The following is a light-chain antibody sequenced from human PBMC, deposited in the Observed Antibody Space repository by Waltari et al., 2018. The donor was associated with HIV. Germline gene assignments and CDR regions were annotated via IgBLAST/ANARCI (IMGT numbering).Light chain of an antibody. V-gene: IGLV1-40*01. CDR3: QSYDSGLSGYVV. CDR1: SSNIGTTYD. Sequence: QSVLTQPPSVSGAPGQRVTISCTGSSSNIGTTYDVDWYQQLPGTAPKLLIYGNSNRPSGVPDRFSGSKSGTSASLAITGLQAEDEADYYCQSYDSGLSGYVVFGGGTKLTVL. CDR2: GNS. J-gene: IGLJ2*01.